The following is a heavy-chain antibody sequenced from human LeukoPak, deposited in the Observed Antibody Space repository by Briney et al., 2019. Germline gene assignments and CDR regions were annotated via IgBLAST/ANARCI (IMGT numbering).Heavy chain of an antibody. D-gene: IGHD2-21*02. CDR1: GGSISSSSYY. J-gene: IGHJ6*03. V-gene: IGHV4-39*01. CDR3: ARHYCGGDCYPPFFYYYMDV. CDR2: IYYSGST. Sequence: SETLSLTCTVSGGSISSSSYYWGWIRQPPGKGLEWIGSIYYSGSTYYNPSLKSRVTISVDTSKNQFSLKLSSVTAADTAVYYCARHYCGGDCYPPFFYYYMDVWGKGTTVTISS.